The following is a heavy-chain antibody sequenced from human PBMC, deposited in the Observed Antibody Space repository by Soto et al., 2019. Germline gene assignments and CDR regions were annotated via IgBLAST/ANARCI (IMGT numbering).Heavy chain of an antibody. CDR3: ARDLNAPGYRRTRYYYGMDV. J-gene: IGHJ6*02. V-gene: IGHV1-69*12. Sequence: QVQLVQSGAEVKKPGSSVKVSCKASGGTFSSYAISWVRQAPGQGLEWMGGIIPIFGTANYAQKFQGRVTITADDSTSTAYMELSSLRSEDTAVYYWARDLNAPGYRRTRYYYGMDVWGQGTTVTVSS. CDR1: GGTFSSYA. CDR2: IIPIFGTA. D-gene: IGHD6-13*01.